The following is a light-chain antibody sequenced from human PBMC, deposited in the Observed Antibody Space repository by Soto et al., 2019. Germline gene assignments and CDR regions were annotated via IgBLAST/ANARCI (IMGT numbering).Light chain of an antibody. CDR2: GAS. CDR1: QSVTSSY. V-gene: IGKV3-20*01. Sequence: EIVLTQSPGTLSLSPGERATLSCRASQSVTSSYLAWWQQKPGQAPRILIYGASSRATGIPDRFSGSGSGTDFTLTISRLEPEDFEVYFCQQYGSSPTTFGQGTKVDIK. J-gene: IGKJ1*01. CDR3: QQYGSSPTT.